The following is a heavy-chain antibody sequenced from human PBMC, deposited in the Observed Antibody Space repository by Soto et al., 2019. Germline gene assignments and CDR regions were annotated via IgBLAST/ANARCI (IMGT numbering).Heavy chain of an antibody. CDR2: IYYSGST. Sequence: SETLSLTCTVSGGSICSSSDYWGWIRQPPGKGLEWIGSIYYSGSTYYNPSLKSRVTISVDTSKNQFSLKLSSVTAADTAVYYCARDAYSSSSGLDYWGQGTLVTVSS. CDR1: GGSICSSSDY. D-gene: IGHD6-6*01. V-gene: IGHV4-39*01. J-gene: IGHJ4*02. CDR3: ARDAYSSSSGLDY.